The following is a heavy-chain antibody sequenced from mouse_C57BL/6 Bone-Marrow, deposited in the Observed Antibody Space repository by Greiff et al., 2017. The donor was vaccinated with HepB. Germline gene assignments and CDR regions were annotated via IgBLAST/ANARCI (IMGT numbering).Heavy chain of an antibody. CDR1: GFTFSDYG. Sequence: EVKLMESGGGLVKPGGSLKLSCAASGFTFSDYGMHWVRQAPEKGLEWVAYISSGSSTIYYADTVKGRFTIYRDNAKNTLFRQMNSLRSEDTAMYYCARWEPYGSSPYWYFDVGGTGTTVTVSS. CDR2: ISSGSSTI. V-gene: IGHV5-17*01. J-gene: IGHJ1*03. D-gene: IGHD1-1*01. CDR3: ARWEPYGSSPYWYFDV.